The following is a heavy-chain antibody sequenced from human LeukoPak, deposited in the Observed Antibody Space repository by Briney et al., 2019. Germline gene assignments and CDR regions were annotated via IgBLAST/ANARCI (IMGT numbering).Heavy chain of an antibody. CDR1: GYTFTGYD. J-gene: IGHJ2*01. D-gene: IGHD3-10*01. CDR3: ARVLRRGPMVRGVKWYFDL. CDR2: MNPNSGNT. V-gene: IGHV1-8*01. Sequence: ASVKVSCKASGYTFTGYDINWVRQATGQGLEWMGWMNPNSGNTGYAQKFQGRVTMTRNTSISTAYMELSSLRSEDTAVYYCARVLRRGPMVRGVKWYFDLWGRGTLVTVSS.